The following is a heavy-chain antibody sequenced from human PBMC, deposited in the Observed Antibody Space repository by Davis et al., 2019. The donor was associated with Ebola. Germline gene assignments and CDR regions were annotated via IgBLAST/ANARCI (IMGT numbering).Heavy chain of an antibody. D-gene: IGHD1-26*01. Sequence: GESLKISCAASGFTFSNAWMNWVRQAPGKGLEWVGRIKSKTDGGTTDYAAPVKGRLTISRDDSKNTLYLQMNSLKTEDTAVYYCTTEGGDYGMDVWGQGTTVTVSS. CDR3: TTEGGDYGMDV. J-gene: IGHJ6*02. CDR2: IKSKTDGGTT. V-gene: IGHV3-15*01. CDR1: GFTFSNAW.